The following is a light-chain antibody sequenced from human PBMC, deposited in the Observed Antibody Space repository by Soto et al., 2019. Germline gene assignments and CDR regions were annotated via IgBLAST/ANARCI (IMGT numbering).Light chain of an antibody. Sequence: EIVLTQSPGTLSLSPGERATLSCRAIQSVSNNYLAWYQQKPGQAPRLLIYGASNRATGIPARFSGSGSGTDFTLTISSLEPEDFAVYYCQQRSNWPPFTFGQGTRLENK. V-gene: IGKV3-11*01. CDR1: QSVSNNY. CDR2: GAS. CDR3: QQRSNWPPFT. J-gene: IGKJ5*01.